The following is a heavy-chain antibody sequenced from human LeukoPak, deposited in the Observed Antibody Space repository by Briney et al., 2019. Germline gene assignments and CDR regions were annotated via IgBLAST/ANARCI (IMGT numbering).Heavy chain of an antibody. V-gene: IGHV3-21*06. CDR3: AISPIVGTTYYFDS. Sequence: GGSLRLSCAASGFTFSDYYMNWVRQAPGKGLEWVSSITNGSTYIFHADSVKGRFTISRDNAKNTLYLQMNSLRVEDTAVYYCAISPIVGTTYYFDSWGQGTLVTVSS. D-gene: IGHD1-26*01. CDR2: ITNGSTYI. J-gene: IGHJ4*02. CDR1: GFTFSDYY.